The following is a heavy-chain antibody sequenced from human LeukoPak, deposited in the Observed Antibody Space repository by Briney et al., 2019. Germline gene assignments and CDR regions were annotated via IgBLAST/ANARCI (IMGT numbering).Heavy chain of an antibody. CDR3: ARGRYCSADICSGGDAFDI. D-gene: IGHD2-15*01. CDR2: IYYSGST. V-gene: IGHV4-59*12. Sequence: SETLSLTCTVSGGSISSFYWSWIRQPPGKGLEYIGYIYYSGSTNYNPSLKSRVTMSVDTSKNQFSLKLSSVTAADTAVYYCARGRYCSADICSGGDAFDIWGQGTMVSVSS. CDR1: GGSISSFY. J-gene: IGHJ3*02.